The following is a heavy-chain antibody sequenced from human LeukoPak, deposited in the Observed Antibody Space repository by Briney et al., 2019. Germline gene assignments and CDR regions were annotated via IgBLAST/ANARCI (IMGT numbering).Heavy chain of an antibody. CDR1: GFTVSSNY. Sequence: PGGSLRLSCGASGFTVSSNYMSWVRQAPGKGLEWVPVIYSGGSTYYADSVKGRFTISRDNSKNTLYLQMNSLRAEDTAVYYCAAGYSSSWYKTYNWFDPWGQGTLVTVSS. V-gene: IGHV3-53*01. CDR2: IYSGGST. D-gene: IGHD6-13*01. CDR3: AAGYSSSWYKTYNWFDP. J-gene: IGHJ5*02.